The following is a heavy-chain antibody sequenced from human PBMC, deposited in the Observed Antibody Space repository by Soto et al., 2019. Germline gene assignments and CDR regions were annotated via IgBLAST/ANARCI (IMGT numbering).Heavy chain of an antibody. J-gene: IGHJ4*02. CDR2: IKSKTDGGTT. CDR3: TTEPPAIFGVVIDY. CDR1: GFTFSNAW. D-gene: IGHD3-3*01. Sequence: GGSLRLSCAASGFTFSNAWMSWVRQAPGKGLEWVGRIKSKTDGGTTDYAAPVKGRFTIPRDDSKNTPYLQMNSLKTEDTAVYYCTTEPPAIFGVVIDYWGQGTLVTVSS. V-gene: IGHV3-15*01.